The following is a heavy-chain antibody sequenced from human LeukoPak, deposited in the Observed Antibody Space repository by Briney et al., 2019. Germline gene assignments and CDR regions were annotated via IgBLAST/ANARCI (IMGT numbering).Heavy chain of an antibody. CDR3: ARQYSSSWYGYYYYYMDV. J-gene: IGHJ6*03. V-gene: IGHV1-8*03. D-gene: IGHD6-13*01. CDR1: GYTFTSYD. CDR2: MNPNSGNT. Sequence: ASVKVSCKASGYTFTSYDINWVRQATGQGPEWMGWMNPNSGNTGYAQKFQGRVTITRNTSISTAYMELSSLRSEDTAVYYCARQYSSSWYGYYYYYMDVWGKGTTVTVSS.